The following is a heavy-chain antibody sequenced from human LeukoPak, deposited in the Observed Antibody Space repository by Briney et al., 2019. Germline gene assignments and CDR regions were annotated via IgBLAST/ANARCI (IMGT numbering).Heavy chain of an antibody. CDR1: GYTLTGYY. D-gene: IGHD6-13*01. CDR2: INPSSGGT. CDR3: ARVAAAGSLSYGDY. J-gene: IGHJ4*02. Sequence: ASVKVSCKASGYTLTGYYMHWVRQAPGQGLEWMGWINPSSGGTNYAQKFQGRVTMTRDTSISTAYMELSRLRSDDTAVYYCARVAAAGSLSYGDYWGQGTLVTVSS. V-gene: IGHV1-2*02.